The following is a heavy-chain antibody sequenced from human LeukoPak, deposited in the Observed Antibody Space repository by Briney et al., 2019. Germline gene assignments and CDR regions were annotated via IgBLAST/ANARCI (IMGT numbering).Heavy chain of an antibody. Sequence: PSETLSLTCTVSGGSISSSDYYWGWIRQPPGKGLEWIASIYYSGTTHYNPSHQSRVTMSVDTSKNQFSLKLSSVTAADTAVYYCARQGKYRLLDAFDIWGQGTMVTVSS. CDR1: GGSISSSDYY. D-gene: IGHD3-16*02. CDR2: IYYSGTT. J-gene: IGHJ3*02. V-gene: IGHV4-39*01. CDR3: ARQGKYRLLDAFDI.